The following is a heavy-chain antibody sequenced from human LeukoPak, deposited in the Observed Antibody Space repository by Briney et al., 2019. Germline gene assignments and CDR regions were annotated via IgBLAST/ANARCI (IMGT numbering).Heavy chain of an antibody. CDR3: ARGHRYSSGWDFDP. J-gene: IGHJ5*02. V-gene: IGHV4-59*01. Sequence: PSETLSLTCTVSGGSISSYYWSWIRQPPGKGLEWIGYIYYSGSTNYNPSLKSRVTISVDTSKNQFSLKLSSVTAADTAVYYCARGHRYSSGWDFDPWGQGTLVTVSS. CDR1: GGSISSYY. D-gene: IGHD6-19*01. CDR2: IYYSGST.